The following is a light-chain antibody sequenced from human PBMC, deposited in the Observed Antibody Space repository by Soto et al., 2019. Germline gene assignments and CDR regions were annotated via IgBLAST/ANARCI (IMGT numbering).Light chain of an antibody. CDR2: EVS. CDR3: LSYTTTNTRV. CDR1: GSDIGGYNY. V-gene: IGLV2-14*01. J-gene: IGLJ3*02. Sequence: QSVLTQPASVSGSPGQSITISCTGTGSDIGGYNYVSWYQHHPGKAPKLIIYEVSYRPSGVSNRFSASKSGNTASLTISGLQAEDEADYYCLSYTTTNTRVFGGGTKLTVL.